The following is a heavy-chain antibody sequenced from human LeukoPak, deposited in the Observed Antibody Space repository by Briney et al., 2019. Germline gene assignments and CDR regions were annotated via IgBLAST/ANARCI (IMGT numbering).Heavy chain of an antibody. J-gene: IGHJ4*02. Sequence: PSQTLSLTCTVSGVSISSGDYYWSWIRQPPGKGLEWIGYIYYSGSTYYSPSLKSRVTISVDTSKNQFSLKLSSVTAADTAVYYCARAVPSGSYYEDYWGQGTLVTVSS. CDR3: ARAVPSGSYYEDY. CDR2: IYYSGST. D-gene: IGHD3-10*01. V-gene: IGHV4-30-4*01. CDR1: GVSISSGDYY.